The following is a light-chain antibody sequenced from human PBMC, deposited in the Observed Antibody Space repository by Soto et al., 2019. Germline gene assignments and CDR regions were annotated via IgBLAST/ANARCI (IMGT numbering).Light chain of an antibody. CDR1: HVISNY. CDR2: AAS. J-gene: IGKJ1*01. Sequence: DVQVTQSPSSLSASVGDRVTITCRTSHVISNYFGWYQQKPGKAPKRLIYAASTLQSGVPSRFSGSGSGTEFTLTINSLQPEDFATYYCLQHDSYPRTFGQGTKVEIK. V-gene: IGKV1-17*01. CDR3: LQHDSYPRT.